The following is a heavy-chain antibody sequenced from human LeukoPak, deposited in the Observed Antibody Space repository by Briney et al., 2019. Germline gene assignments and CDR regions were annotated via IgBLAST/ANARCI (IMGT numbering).Heavy chain of an antibody. D-gene: IGHD3-10*01. CDR2: IYTSGST. J-gene: IGHJ3*02. CDR3: ARDFPTMVRGVISAFDI. Sequence: SETLSLTCTVSGGSISSYYRSWVRQPAGKGLEWIGRIYTSGSTNYNPSLKSRVTMSVDTSKNQFSLKLSSVTAADTAVYYCARDFPTMVRGVISAFDIWGQGTMVTVSS. V-gene: IGHV4-4*07. CDR1: GGSISSYY.